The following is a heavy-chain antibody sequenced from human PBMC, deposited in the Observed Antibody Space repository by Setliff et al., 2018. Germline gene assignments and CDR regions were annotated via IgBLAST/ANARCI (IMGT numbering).Heavy chain of an antibody. J-gene: IGHJ3*02. D-gene: IGHD6-13*01. Sequence: SETLSLTCTVSGGSISSGGYYWNWIRQPPGKGLEWIGYIHYSGSPNYHPSLKSRVSTSVDTSQNQISLKLSSVTAADTAVYYCARTMYSSSRYGAFDIWGQGTMVTGSS. CDR3: ARTMYSSSRYGAFDI. CDR2: IHYSGSP. CDR1: GGSISSGGYY. V-gene: IGHV4-61*08.